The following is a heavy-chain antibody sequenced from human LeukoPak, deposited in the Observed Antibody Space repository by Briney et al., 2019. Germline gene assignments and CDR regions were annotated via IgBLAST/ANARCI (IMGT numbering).Heavy chain of an antibody. J-gene: IGHJ4*02. CDR1: GFTFSSYA. V-gene: IGHV3-23*01. CDR3: AKSVVSSGYYAY. D-gene: IGHD3-22*01. CDR2: ISGSGGST. Sequence: GGSLRLSCAASGFTFSSYAMSWVRQAPGKGLEWVSAISGSGGSTYYADSVKGRFTISRDNSKNMLYLQMNSLRAEDTAVYYCAKSVVSSGYYAYWGQGTLVTVSS.